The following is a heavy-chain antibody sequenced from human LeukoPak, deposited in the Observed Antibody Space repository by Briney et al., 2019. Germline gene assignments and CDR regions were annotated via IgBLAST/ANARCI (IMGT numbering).Heavy chain of an antibody. D-gene: IGHD5-24*01. CDR2: ISYDGSNK. V-gene: IGHV3-30-3*01. CDR1: GFTSSSYA. Sequence: PGGSLRLSCAASGFTSSSYAMHWVRQAPGKGLEWVAVISYDGSNKYYADSVKGRFTISRDNSKNTLYLQMNSLRTEDTAVYHCAREETDGYSSNFDYWGQGTLVTVSS. J-gene: IGHJ4*02. CDR3: AREETDGYSSNFDY.